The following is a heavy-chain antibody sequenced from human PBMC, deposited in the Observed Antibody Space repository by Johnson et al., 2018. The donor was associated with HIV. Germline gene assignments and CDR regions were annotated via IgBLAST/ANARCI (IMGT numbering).Heavy chain of an antibody. V-gene: IGHV3-30*18. J-gene: IGHJ3*02. Sequence: QVQLVESGGGVVQPGRSLRLSCAASGFTFSSYAMAWVRQAPGKGLAWVALISYDGSNKYYADSVRGRFTISRDTSKDTLYLQMEGLSPEATALYYCAKDLGESECEEWASDYYDFGRDYPCLAPRGVPGTFHIWGQGTMVTVSS. D-gene: IGHD3-3*01. CDR3: AKDLGESECEEWASDYYDFGRDYPCLAPRGVPGTFHI. CDR1: GFTFSSYA. CDR2: ISYDGSNK.